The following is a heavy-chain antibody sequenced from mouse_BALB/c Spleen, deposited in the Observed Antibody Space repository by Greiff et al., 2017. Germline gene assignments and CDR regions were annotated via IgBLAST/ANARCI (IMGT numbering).Heavy chain of an antibody. D-gene: IGHD2-3*01. J-gene: IGHJ3*01. V-gene: IGHV1-18*01. CDR1: GYTFTDYN. Sequence: EVKVVESGPELVKPGASVKISCKASGYTFTDYNMDWVKQSHGKSLEWIGDINPNYDSTSYNQKFKGKATLTVDKSSSTAYMELRSLTSEDTAVYYCARDDGYYLFAYWGQGTLVTVSA. CDR2: INPNYDST. CDR3: ARDDGYYLFAY.